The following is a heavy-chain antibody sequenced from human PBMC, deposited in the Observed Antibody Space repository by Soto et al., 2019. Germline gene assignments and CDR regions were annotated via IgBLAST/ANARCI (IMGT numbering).Heavy chain of an antibody. V-gene: IGHV4-39*01. J-gene: IGHJ4*02. D-gene: IGHD3-16*02. CDR3: ARQPYYDYVWGTFRSHFDY. CDR2: IYYSGSN. CDR1: GGSISSSSYY. Sequence: SETLSLTCTVSGGSISSSSYYWVWIRQPPGKGLEWIGNIYYSGSNHYKPSLKSRVTISIYTSKNQFSLKVTSVTAADTAVYYCARQPYYDYVWGTFRSHFDYWGLGTLVTVSS.